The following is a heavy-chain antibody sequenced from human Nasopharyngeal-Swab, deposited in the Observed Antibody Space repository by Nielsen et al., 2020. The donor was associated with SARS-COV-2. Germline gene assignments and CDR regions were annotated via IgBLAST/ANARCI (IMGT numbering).Heavy chain of an antibody. CDR3: TRDPGSSWSDYFDY. V-gene: IGHV3-49*03. CDR1: GFTFGDYA. J-gene: IGHJ4*02. D-gene: IGHD6-13*01. Sequence: GESLKISCTASGFTFGDYAMSWFRQAPGKGLEWVGFIRSKAYGGTTEYAASVKGRFTISRDDSKSIAYLQMNSLKTEDTAVYYCTRDPGSSWSDYFDYWGQGTLVTVSS. CDR2: IRSKAYGGTT.